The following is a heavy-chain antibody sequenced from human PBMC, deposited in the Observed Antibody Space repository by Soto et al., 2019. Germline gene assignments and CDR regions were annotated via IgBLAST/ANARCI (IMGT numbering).Heavy chain of an antibody. CDR1: GVPISSTSYF. Sequence: QVQLQESGPRLVKPSETVSLTCSVSGVPISSTSYFWAWIRPPPGKGLVWIGSTYLDGRISYNPSLESRLTISVDTSKNHFSRTMTSVTASDTALYYFARRGYGLDVWGQGTTVKVSS. CDR3: ARRGYGLDV. D-gene: IGHD6-13*01. CDR2: TYLDGRI. V-gene: IGHV4-39*01. J-gene: IGHJ6*02.